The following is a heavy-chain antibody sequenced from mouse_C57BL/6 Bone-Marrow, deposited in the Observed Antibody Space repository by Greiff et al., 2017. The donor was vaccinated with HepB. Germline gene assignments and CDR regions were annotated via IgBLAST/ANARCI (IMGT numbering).Heavy chain of an antibody. Sequence: EVQLVESGGGLVQPGGSLKLSCAASGFTFSDYYMYWVRQTPEKRLEWVAYISNGGGSTYYPDTVKGRFTISRDNAKNTLYLQMSRLKSEDTAMYYCARGRMMYYYGSSSHYYAMDYWGQGTSVTVSS. CDR1: GFTFSDYY. CDR2: ISNGGGST. V-gene: IGHV5-12*01. J-gene: IGHJ4*01. CDR3: ARGRMMYYYGSSSHYYAMDY. D-gene: IGHD1-1*01.